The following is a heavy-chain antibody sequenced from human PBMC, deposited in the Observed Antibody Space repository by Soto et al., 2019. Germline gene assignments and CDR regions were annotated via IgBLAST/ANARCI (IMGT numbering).Heavy chain of an antibody. CDR2: INHSGST. Sequence: GKGLEWIGEINHSGSTNYNPSLKSRVTISVDTSKNQFSLKLSSVTAADTAVYYCARGAYYYDSSGYFTAYYFDYWGQGTLVTVSS. D-gene: IGHD3-22*01. J-gene: IGHJ4*02. CDR3: ARGAYYYDSSGYFTAYYFDY. V-gene: IGHV4-34*01.